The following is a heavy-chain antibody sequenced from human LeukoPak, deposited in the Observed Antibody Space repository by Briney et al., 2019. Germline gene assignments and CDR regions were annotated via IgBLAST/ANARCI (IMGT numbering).Heavy chain of an antibody. Sequence: PGGSLRLSCAASGFTFDDYAMHWVRQAPGKGLEWVSGISWNSGSIGYADSVKGRFTISRDNAKNSLYLQMNSLGVEDTALYYCAKDMGCWGQGTLVTVSS. V-gene: IGHV3-9*01. CDR1: GFTFDDYA. J-gene: IGHJ4*02. CDR2: ISWNSGSI. CDR3: AKDMGC.